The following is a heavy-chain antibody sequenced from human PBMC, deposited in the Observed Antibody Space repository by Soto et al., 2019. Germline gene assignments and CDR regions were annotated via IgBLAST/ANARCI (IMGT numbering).Heavy chain of an antibody. J-gene: IGHJ4*02. V-gene: IGHV1-69*01. CDR3: ARVPYYYDSSGYRGYFDY. Sequence: QVQLVQSGAEVKKPGSSVKVSCKASGGTFSSYAISCVRQAPGQGLEWMGGIIPIFGTADYAQKFQGRVTITADESTSTAYMELSSLRSEDTAVYYCARVPYYYDSSGYRGYFDYWGQGTLVTVSS. D-gene: IGHD3-22*01. CDR1: GGTFSSYA. CDR2: IIPIFGTA.